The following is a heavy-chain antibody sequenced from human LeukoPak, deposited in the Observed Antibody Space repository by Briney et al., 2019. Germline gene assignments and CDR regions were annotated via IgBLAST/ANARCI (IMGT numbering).Heavy chain of an antibody. Sequence: PGGSLRLSCAASGFTFSSYEMNWVRQAPGKGLEWVSYISSSGSTIYYADSVKGRFTISRDNAKNSLYLQMNSLRAEDTAVYYCAREKASTTGTTDYDYWGQGTLVTVS. V-gene: IGHV3-48*03. CDR2: ISSSGSTI. CDR3: AREKASTTGTTDYDY. CDR1: GFTFSSYE. D-gene: IGHD1-1*01. J-gene: IGHJ4*02.